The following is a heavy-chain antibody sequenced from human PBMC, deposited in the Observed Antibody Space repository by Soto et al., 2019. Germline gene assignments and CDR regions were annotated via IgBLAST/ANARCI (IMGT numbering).Heavy chain of an antibody. CDR3: ARGGEGGFDWPLLYGMDV. J-gene: IGHJ6*02. Sequence: GGSLRLSCAASGFTFSSYAMHWVRQAPGKGLEWVAVISYDGSNKYYADSVKGRFTISRDNSKNTLYLQMNSLRAEDTAVYYCARGGEGGFDWPLLYGMDVWGQGTTVTVSS. V-gene: IGHV3-30-3*01. D-gene: IGHD3-9*01. CDR1: GFTFSSYA. CDR2: ISYDGSNK.